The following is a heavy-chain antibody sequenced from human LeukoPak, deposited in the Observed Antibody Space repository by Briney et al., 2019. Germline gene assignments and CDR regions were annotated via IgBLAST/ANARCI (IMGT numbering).Heavy chain of an antibody. V-gene: IGHV3-74*01. D-gene: IGHD1-20*01. J-gene: IGHJ4*02. CDR1: GFTFSSYW. CDR2: ITSDGSST. CDR3: ARKNAGPWGNWCSVY. Sequence: GGSLRLSCAASGFTFSSYWMHWVRQAPGKGLVWVSRITSDGSSTSYADSVKGRFTISRDNGKNTLYLQMNSRRAEDTVVYYCARKNAGPWGNWCSVYWGQGTLVTVSS.